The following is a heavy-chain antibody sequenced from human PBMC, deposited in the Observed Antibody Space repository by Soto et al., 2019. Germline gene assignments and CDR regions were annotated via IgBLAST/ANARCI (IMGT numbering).Heavy chain of an antibody. D-gene: IGHD2-15*01. J-gene: IGHJ6*02. CDR1: GYTFTGYY. CDR3: ARDRVLGVVVVYYGMDV. V-gene: IGHV1-2*04. Sequence: QVQLVQSGAEVKKPGASVKVSCKASGYTFTGYYMHWVRQAPGQGLEWMGWINPNSGGTNYAQKFQGWVTMTRDTSISTAYMELSRLRSDDTAVYYCARDRVLGVVVVYYGMDVWGQGTTVTVSS. CDR2: INPNSGGT.